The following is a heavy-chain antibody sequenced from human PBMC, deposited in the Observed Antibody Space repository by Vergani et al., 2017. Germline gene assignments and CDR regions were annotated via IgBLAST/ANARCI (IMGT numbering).Heavy chain of an antibody. CDR3: ANSVIAGNVGVAYFGMDV. CDR1: GFTFSNYG. CDR2: IRYDGSNT. V-gene: IGHV3-30*02. Sequence: QVQLVESGGGVVQPGGSLRLSCGASGFTFSNYGMHWVRPAPGKGLEWVTFIRYDGSNTYYADSVKGRFTISRDNSKNTLFLQMNSLRTEDTAVYFCANSVIAGNVGVAYFGMDVWGRGTTVTVSS. D-gene: IGHD2/OR15-2a*01. J-gene: IGHJ6*02.